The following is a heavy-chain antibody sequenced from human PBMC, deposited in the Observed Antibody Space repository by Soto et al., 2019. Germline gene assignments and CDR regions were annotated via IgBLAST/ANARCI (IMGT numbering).Heavy chain of an antibody. CDR2: IYPGDSDT. V-gene: IGHV5-51*01. CDR3: ARAVRGVIINIYNWFDP. D-gene: IGHD3-10*01. Sequence: PGESLKISCKGSGYSFTSYWIGWVRQMPGKGLEWMGIIYPGDSDTRHSPSFQGQVTISADKSISTAYLQWSSLKAPDTAMYYCARAVRGVIINIYNWFDPWGQGTLVTVSS. CDR1: GYSFTSYW. J-gene: IGHJ5*02.